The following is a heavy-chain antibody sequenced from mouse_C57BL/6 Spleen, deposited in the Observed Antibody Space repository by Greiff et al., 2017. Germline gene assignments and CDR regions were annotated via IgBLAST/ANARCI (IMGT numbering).Heavy chain of an antibody. CDR3: ARGARAWFAY. V-gene: IGHV5-4*03. J-gene: IGHJ3*01. Sequence: DVTLVESGGGLVKPGGSLKLSCAASGFTFSSYAMSWVRQTPEKRLEWVATISDGGSYTYYPDNVKGRFTISRDTAKNNLYLQMSHLKSEDTAMYYCARGARAWFAYWGQGTLVTVSA. CDR2: ISDGGSYT. CDR1: GFTFSSYA.